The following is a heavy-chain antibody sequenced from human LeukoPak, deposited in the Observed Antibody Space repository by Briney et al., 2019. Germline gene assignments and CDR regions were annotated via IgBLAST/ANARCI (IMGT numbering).Heavy chain of an antibody. J-gene: IGHJ4*02. CDR1: GGSISSGSYY. CDR2: VFYSGST. CDR3: ARGRYYDSSGYPHFDY. Sequence: PSETLSLTCTVSGGSISSGSYYWSWIRQPPGKGLEYIGYVFYSGSTNYNPSLKSRVTISVDTSKNQFSLKLSSVTAADTAVYYCARGRYYDSSGYPHFDYWGQGTLVTVSS. D-gene: IGHD3-22*01. V-gene: IGHV4-61*01.